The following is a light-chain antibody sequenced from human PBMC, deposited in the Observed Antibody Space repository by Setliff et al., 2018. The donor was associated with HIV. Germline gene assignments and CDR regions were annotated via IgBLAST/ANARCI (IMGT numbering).Light chain of an antibody. CDR3: ASWDDSLNGHYV. Sequence: QSVLTQPPSASGTPGQRVIISCSGSGSSIGSNSVNWYQQRPGAAPKLLIYNNNQRPSGVPDRFSGSKSGTSASLAIGGLQSEDEAEYFCASWDDSLNGHYVFGTGTKVTV. J-gene: IGLJ1*01. V-gene: IGLV1-44*01. CDR1: GSSIGSNS. CDR2: NNN.